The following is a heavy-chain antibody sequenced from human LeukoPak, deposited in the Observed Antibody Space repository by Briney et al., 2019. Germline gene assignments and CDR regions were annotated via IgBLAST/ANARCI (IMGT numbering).Heavy chain of an antibody. D-gene: IGHD1-26*01. CDR2: ISNDGTNK. Sequence: PGGSLRLSCAASGFAFNNYGMHWVRQAPGRGLEWVAVISNDGTNKYYVDSVKGRFTISRDNSKNTLYLQMSSLRVEDTAVYYCAKDVGKWESLHFFDYWGQGTLVTVSS. V-gene: IGHV3-30*18. CDR3: AKDVGKWESLHFFDY. J-gene: IGHJ4*02. CDR1: GFAFNNYG.